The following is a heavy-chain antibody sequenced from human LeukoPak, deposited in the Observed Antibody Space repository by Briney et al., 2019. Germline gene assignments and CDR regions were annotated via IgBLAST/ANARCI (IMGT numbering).Heavy chain of an antibody. CDR1: GFTFSSYA. V-gene: IGHV3-23*01. CDR2: ISVGGDYT. J-gene: IGHJ4*02. CDR3: AKPPYDYVWGSPIFDY. D-gene: IGHD3-16*01. Sequence: GGSLRLSCAASGFTFSSYAISWVRQAPGKGLEWVSAISVGGDYTYYADSVQGRFTISRDNSKNTLYLQMNSLRAEDTAVYYCAKPPYDYVWGSPIFDYWGQGTLVTVSS.